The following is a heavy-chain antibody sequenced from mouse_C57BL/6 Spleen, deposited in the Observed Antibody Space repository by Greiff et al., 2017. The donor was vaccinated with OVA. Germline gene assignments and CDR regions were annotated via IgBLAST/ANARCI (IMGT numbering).Heavy chain of an antibody. CDR2: IYPGDGDT. CDR1: GYAFSSSW. J-gene: IGHJ1*03. CDR3: ARIYGNYGEYFDV. V-gene: IGHV1-82*01. Sequence: VQLQQSGPELVKPGASVKISCKASGYAFSSSWMNWVKQRPGKGLEWIGRIYPGDGDTNYNGKFKGKATLTADKSSSTAYMQLSSLTSEDSAVYFCARIYGNYGEYFDVWGTGTTVTVSS. D-gene: IGHD2-1*01.